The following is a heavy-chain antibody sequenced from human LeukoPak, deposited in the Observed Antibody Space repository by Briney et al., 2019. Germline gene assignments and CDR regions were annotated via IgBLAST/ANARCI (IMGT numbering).Heavy chain of an antibody. Sequence: LSLTCTVSGGSISSSSYYWGWIRQPPGKGLEWVSYISSSGSTIYYADSVKGRFTISRDNAKNSLYLQMNSLRAEDTAVYYCARDPRYASSGWYSWFDPWGQGTLVTVSS. CDR3: ARDPRYASSGWYSWFDP. V-gene: IGHV3-11*04. D-gene: IGHD6-19*01. CDR2: ISSSGSTI. J-gene: IGHJ5*02. CDR1: GGSISSSSYY.